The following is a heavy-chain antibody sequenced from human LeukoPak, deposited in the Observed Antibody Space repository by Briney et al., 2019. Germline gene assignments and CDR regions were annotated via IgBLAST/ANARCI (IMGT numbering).Heavy chain of an antibody. CDR2: IKHSDNYR. CDR1: GFTFSDYT. D-gene: IGHD6-13*01. V-gene: IGHV3-21*04. J-gene: IGHJ5*02. CDR3: AKDSRTPWFDP. Sequence: GGSLRLSCVASGFTFSDYTMNWVRQAPGKGLEWVSSIKHSDNYRYYADSVAGRFTISTDDAQSSLYLQMNSLRAEDTAVYYCAKDSRTPWFDPWGQGTLVTVSS.